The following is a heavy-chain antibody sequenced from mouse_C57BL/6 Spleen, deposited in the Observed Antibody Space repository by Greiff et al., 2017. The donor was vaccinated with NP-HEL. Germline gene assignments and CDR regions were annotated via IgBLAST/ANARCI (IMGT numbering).Heavy chain of an antibody. CDR2: IYPGSGST. CDR1: GYTFTSYW. V-gene: IGHV1-55*01. Sequence: VQVVESGAELVKPGASVKMSCKASGYTFTSYWITWVKQRPGQGLEWIGDIYPGSGSTNYNEKFKSKATLTVDTSSSTAYMQLSSLTSEDSAVYFCARWELGYFDYWGQGTTLTVSS. J-gene: IGHJ2*01. D-gene: IGHD4-1*01. CDR3: ARWELGYFDY.